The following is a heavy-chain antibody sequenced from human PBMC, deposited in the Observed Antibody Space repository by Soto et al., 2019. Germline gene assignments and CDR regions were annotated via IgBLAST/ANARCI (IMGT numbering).Heavy chain of an antibody. D-gene: IGHD3-22*01. CDR3: AREGYYDSSGYHVY. V-gene: IGHV4-30-4*01. CDR2: IYYSGCT. Sequence: PSETLSLTCTVSGGSISSGDSYWSWIRQPPGKGLEWIGYIYYSGCTYYNPSLKSRVTISVDTSKNQFSLKLSSVTAADPAVYYCAREGYYDSSGYHVYFGQRTLVTDSP. J-gene: IGHJ4*02. CDR1: GGSISSGDSY.